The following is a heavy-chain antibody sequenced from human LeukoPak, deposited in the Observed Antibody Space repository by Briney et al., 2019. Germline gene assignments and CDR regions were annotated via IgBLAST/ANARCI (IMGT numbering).Heavy chain of an antibody. CDR2: ICYSGST. V-gene: IGHV4-39*01. CDR1: GGSISSSSYY. D-gene: IGHD5-12*01. Sequence: SETLSLTCSVAGGSISSSSYYWGWIRQPPGKGLEWIGSICYSGSTYYNPSLKSRVTISVDTSKNQFSLKLSSVTAADTAVYYCARHRDYSGYDYESWFDPWGQGTLVTVSS. CDR3: ARHRDYSGYDYESWFDP. J-gene: IGHJ5*02.